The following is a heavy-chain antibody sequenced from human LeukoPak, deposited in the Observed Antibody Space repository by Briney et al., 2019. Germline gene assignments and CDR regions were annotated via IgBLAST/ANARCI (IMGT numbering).Heavy chain of an antibody. CDR2: SSPYNGNT. CDR1: GYTFTSYG. CDR3: ARGFAGDRTMAGYFDL. D-gene: IGHD7-27*01. Sequence: ASVKVSCKASGYTFTSYGISWVRQAPGQGLEWMGWSSPYNGNTNYAQKLQGRVTMTTDTSTSTAYMDLRSLRSDDTAVYYCARGFAGDRTMAGYFDLWGRGTLVTVSS. V-gene: IGHV1-18*01. J-gene: IGHJ2*01.